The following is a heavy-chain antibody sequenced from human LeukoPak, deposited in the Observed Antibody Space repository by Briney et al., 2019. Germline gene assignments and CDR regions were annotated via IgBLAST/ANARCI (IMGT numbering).Heavy chain of an antibody. CDR2: INPNSGGT. Sequence: ASVKVSCKASGYTFTGHYLHWVRQAPGQGLEWMGWINPNSGGTKYARNFQGRVTMTRDTSISTAYMELSRLRSDDTAVYYCARRAVEYNWNDFDYWGQGTLVTVSS. D-gene: IGHD1-1*01. CDR1: GYTFTGHY. J-gene: IGHJ4*02. V-gene: IGHV1-2*02. CDR3: ARRAVEYNWNDFDY.